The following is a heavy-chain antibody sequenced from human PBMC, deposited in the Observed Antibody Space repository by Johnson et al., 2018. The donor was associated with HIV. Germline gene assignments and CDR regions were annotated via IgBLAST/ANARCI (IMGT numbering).Heavy chain of an antibody. J-gene: IGHJ3*02. CDR3: TTCSRSGAFDI. CDR2: ISYDGSNK. Sequence: QVQLVESGGGLVQPGRSLRLSCAASGFTFDDYAMHWVRQAPGQGLEWVAVISYDGSNKNYADSVKGRFTISRDNSKNTLYLQMNSLKTEDTAVYYCTTCSRSGAFDIWGQGTMVTVSS. D-gene: IGHD6-13*01. V-gene: IGHV3-30*04. CDR1: GFTFDDYA.